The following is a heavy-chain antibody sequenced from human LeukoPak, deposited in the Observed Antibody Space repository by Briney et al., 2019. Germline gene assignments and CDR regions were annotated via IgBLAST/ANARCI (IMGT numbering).Heavy chain of an antibody. CDR3: AKDWVVRGVSRAQAFDY. J-gene: IGHJ4*02. CDR2: ISGSGGST. V-gene: IGHV3-23*01. Sequence: SGGSLRLSCAASGFTFSSYAMSWVRQAPGKGLEWVSAISGSGGSTYYADSVKGRFTISRDNSKNTLYLQMNSLRAEDTAVYYCAKDWVVRGVSRAQAFDYWGQGTLVTVSS. D-gene: IGHD3-10*01. CDR1: GFTFSSYA.